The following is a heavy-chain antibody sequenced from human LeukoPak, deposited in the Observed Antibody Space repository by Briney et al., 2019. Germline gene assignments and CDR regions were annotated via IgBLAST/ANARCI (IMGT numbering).Heavy chain of an antibody. J-gene: IGHJ3*02. CDR1: GYTFTGYY. CDR3: ARRYCSSTSSTVCAFDI. V-gene: IGHV1-2*02. CDR2: INPNSGYT. Sequence: GASVKVSCKASGYTFTGYYMHWVRQAPGQGLECMGWINPNSGYTNYAQKFQDRVTMTRDTSISTAYMELSSLRSDDTAVYYCARRYCSSTSSTVCAFDIWGQGTMATVSS. D-gene: IGHD2-2*01.